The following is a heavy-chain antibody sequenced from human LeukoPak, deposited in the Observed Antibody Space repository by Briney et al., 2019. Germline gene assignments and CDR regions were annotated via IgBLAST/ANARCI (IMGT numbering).Heavy chain of an antibody. CDR1: GGSISSSSYY. J-gene: IGHJ4*02. CDR3: AREREIVQLERAHDY. V-gene: IGHV4-39*02. Sequence: PSETLFLTCTVSGGSISSSSYYWGWIRQPPGKGLEWIGSIYYSGSTYYNPSLKSRVTISVDTSKNQFSLKLSSVTAADTAVYYCAREREIVQLERAHDYWGQGTLVTVSS. D-gene: IGHD1-1*01. CDR2: IYYSGST.